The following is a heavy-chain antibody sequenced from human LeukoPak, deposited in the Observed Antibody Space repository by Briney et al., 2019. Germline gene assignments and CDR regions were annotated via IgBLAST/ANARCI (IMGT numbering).Heavy chain of an antibody. D-gene: IGHD5-18*01. Sequence: PGGSLRLSCAASGFTFSGYSMNWVRQAPGKGLEWVAYINSRSSSISYADSVKGRFTISRDNAKNSLYLQMNRLRDEDTAVYHCAREDRFGYNYAYGLDVWGPGTTVTVS. CDR3: AREDRFGYNYAYGLDV. V-gene: IGHV3-48*02. CDR2: INSRSSSI. J-gene: IGHJ6*02. CDR1: GFTFSGYS.